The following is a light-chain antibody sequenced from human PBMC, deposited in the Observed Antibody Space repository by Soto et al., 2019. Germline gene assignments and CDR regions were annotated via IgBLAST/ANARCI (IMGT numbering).Light chain of an antibody. CDR3: QQYGGSGKA. Sequence: IVLTQSPGTLSLSPGERATLSCRASQTMRSSHLAWYQQKPGQAPRLLIYDTSNRATGIPDRFSGSGSGTDFTLTISRLEPEDFAVYYCQQYGGSGKAFGQGTKVDIK. J-gene: IGKJ1*01. CDR2: DTS. CDR1: QTMRSSH. V-gene: IGKV3-20*01.